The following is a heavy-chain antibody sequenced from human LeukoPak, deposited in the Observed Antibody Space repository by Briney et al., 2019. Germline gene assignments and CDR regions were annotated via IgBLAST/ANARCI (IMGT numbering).Heavy chain of an antibody. CDR2: IHYSGTT. CDR3: ARKGTIAPTGASHFDY. V-gene: IGHV4-39*01. J-gene: IGHJ4*02. Sequence: ASETLSLTCTVSGGSISSSISTNCWNWVRQPPGKGLEWIGSIHYSGTTYYNPSLESRATISVDTSKNQFSVKLTSVTAADTAVYYCARKGTIAPTGASHFDYWGQGTLVTVSS. D-gene: IGHD6-13*01. CDR1: GGSISSSISTNC.